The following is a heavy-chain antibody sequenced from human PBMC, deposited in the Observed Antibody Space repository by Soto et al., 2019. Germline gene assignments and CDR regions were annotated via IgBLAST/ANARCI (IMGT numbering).Heavy chain of an antibody. Sequence: VPTLVNATQSLTLTCTFSGFSLSTSGMCVSWIRQPPGKALEWLALIDWDDDKYYSTSLKTRLTISKETSKNQVVLTMTNMHPVDTATYYCARNPDARSGWFDPWGQGTLVTGSS. J-gene: IGHJ5*02. CDR2: IDWDDDK. CDR3: ARNPDARSGWFDP. V-gene: IGHV2-70*01. CDR1: GFSLSTSGMC.